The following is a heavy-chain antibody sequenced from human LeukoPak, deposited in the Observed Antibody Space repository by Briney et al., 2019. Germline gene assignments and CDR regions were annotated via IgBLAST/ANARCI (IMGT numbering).Heavy chain of an antibody. D-gene: IGHD3-22*01. V-gene: IGHV4-59*01. CDR2: YYSGST. CDR3: ARVYYYYDSSGSAAFDI. Sequence: YYSGSTNYNPSLRSRVTISVDTSKNQFSLKLSSVTAADTAVYYCARVYYYYDSSGSAAFDIWGQGTMVTVSS. J-gene: IGHJ3*02.